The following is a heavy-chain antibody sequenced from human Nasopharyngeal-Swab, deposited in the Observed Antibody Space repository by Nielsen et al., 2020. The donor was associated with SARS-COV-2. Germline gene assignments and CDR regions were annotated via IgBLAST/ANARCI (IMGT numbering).Heavy chain of an antibody. V-gene: IGHV1-46*01. CDR3: ARMLRYFDWLSKYGMDV. J-gene: IGHJ6*02. CDR2: INPSGGST. Sequence: ASVKVSCKASGYTFTSYYMHWVRQAPGQGLEWMGIINPSGGSTSYAQKFQGRVTMTRDTSTSTVYMELSSLRSEDTAVYYCARMLRYFDWLSKYGMDVWGQGTTVTGLL. CDR1: GYTFTSYY. D-gene: IGHD3-9*01.